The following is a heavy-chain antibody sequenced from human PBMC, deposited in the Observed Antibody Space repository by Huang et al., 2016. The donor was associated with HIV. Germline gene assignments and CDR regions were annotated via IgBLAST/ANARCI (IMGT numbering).Heavy chain of an antibody. CDR3: ARAPATHSVFFY. CDR1: GDSIRSGGYY. D-gene: IGHD3-3*01. J-gene: IGHJ4*02. V-gene: IGHV4-30-4*08. CDR2: IYYSGRS. Sequence: QVQLQESGPGLVKPSQTLSLTCTVSGDSIRSGGYYWTWIRQSPAKGLGWIGYIYYSGRSDYNPSLKSRVSISIDAFKNRVSLKLKSVTVADTAVYYCARAPATHSVFFYWGQGTLVTVSA.